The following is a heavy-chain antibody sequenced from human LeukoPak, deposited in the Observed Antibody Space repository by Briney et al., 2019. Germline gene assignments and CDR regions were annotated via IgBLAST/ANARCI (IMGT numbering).Heavy chain of an antibody. Sequence: GGSLKLSCAASGFTFSGSAMHWVRQASGKGLEWVGRIRSKANSYATAYAASVKGRFTISRDDSKNTAYLQMNSPKTEDTAVYYCTRLTTTVTAYWGQGTLVTVSS. CDR3: TRLTTTVTAY. CDR2: IRSKANSYAT. V-gene: IGHV3-73*01. D-gene: IGHD4-11*01. J-gene: IGHJ4*02. CDR1: GFTFSGSA.